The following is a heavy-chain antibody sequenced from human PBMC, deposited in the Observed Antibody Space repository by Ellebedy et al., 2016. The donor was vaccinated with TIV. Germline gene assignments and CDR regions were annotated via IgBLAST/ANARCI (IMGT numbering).Heavy chain of an antibody. V-gene: IGHV5-51*01. D-gene: IGHD3-16*01. Sequence: GESLKISCNGSGYLFTSYWIGWVRQMPGRGLEWMGIIYPGDSDTRYSPSFQGQVTISADKSISTAYLQWSSLKASDTAMYYCASHLIMITFGGTPDAFDIWGQGTMVTVSS. CDR3: ASHLIMITFGGTPDAFDI. CDR2: IYPGDSDT. J-gene: IGHJ3*02. CDR1: GYLFTSYW.